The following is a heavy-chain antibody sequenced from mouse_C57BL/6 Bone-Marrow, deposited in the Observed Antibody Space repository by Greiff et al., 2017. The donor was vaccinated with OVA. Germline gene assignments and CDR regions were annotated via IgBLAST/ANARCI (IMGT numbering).Heavy chain of an antibody. CDR1: GYAFSSSW. CDR3: AGGNYLCAY. V-gene: IGHV1-82*01. D-gene: IGHD2-1*01. Sequence: QVQLKESGPELVKPGASVKISCKASGYAFSSSWMNWVKQRPGKGLEWIGRIYPGDGDTNYNGKFKGKATLTADKSSSTAYMQLSSLTSEDSAVYFCAGGNYLCAYWGQGTLVTVSA. J-gene: IGHJ3*01. CDR2: IYPGDGDT.